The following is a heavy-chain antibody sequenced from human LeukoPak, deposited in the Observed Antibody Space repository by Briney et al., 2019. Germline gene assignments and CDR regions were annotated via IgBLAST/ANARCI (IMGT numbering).Heavy chain of an antibody. D-gene: IGHD2-15*01. V-gene: IGHV7-4-1*02. J-gene: IGHJ4*02. CDR1: GYTSISNV. Sequence: GASVKVSCKASGYTSISNVGIGWGRPLEKGFRGLDGFNTNTGNPTYAQGFTGRFVFSLDTSVSTAYLQISSLKAEDTAVYYCASDCSGGSCYWASNGFGYWGQGTLVTVSS. CDR3: ASDCSGGSCYWASNGFGY. CDR2: FNTNTGNP.